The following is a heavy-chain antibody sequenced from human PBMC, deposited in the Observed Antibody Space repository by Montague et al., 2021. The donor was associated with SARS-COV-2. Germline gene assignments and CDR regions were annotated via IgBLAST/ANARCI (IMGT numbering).Heavy chain of an antibody. D-gene: IGHD2-15*01. CDR1: GGSFRNYY. Sequence: SETLSLTCAVYGGSFRNYYWSWIRQSPGKGLEWIGEVDQSGNTNYNPSLKSRVTISADISKNQFSVKLASATAADTGIYYCARGKRDFPIVVLGASPRTHFDSWGQGTPVTVSS. V-gene: IGHV4-34*01. CDR3: ARGKRDFPIVVLGASPRTHFDS. CDR2: VDQSGNT. J-gene: IGHJ4*02.